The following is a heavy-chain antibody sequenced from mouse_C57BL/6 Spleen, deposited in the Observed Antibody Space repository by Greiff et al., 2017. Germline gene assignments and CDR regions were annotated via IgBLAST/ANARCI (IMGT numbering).Heavy chain of an antibody. CDR2: IYPGDGDT. D-gene: IGHD2-1*01. CDR1: GYAFSSYW. CDR3: ARGATMVTTWYFDV. Sequence: QVQLKESGAELVKPGASVKISCKASGYAFSSYWMNRVKQRPGKGLEWIGQIYPGDGDTNYNGKFKGKATLTADKSSSTAYMQLSSLTSEDSAVYFCARGATMVTTWYFDVWGTGTTVTVSS. J-gene: IGHJ1*03. V-gene: IGHV1-80*01.